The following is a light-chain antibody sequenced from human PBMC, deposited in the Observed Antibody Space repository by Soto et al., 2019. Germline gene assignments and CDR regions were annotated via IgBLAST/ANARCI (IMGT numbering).Light chain of an antibody. Sequence: VLTQPPSVSGAPGQRVTISCTGSSSNIGAGYDVHWYQQLPGTAPKLLIYGNSNRPSGVPDRFSGSKSGTSASLAITGLQAEDEADYYCQSYDSSLSAFYVFGTGTKVTV. CDR3: QSYDSSLSAFYV. J-gene: IGLJ1*01. CDR2: GNS. V-gene: IGLV1-40*01. CDR1: SSNIGAGYD.